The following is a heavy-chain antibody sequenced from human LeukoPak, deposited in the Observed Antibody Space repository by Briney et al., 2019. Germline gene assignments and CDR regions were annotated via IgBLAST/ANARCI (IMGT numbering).Heavy chain of an antibody. V-gene: IGHV1-18*04. J-gene: IGHJ4*02. CDR2: ISAYSGST. CDR3: AIDKTASPSWPYYLDY. Sequence: ASVRVSCKASGYTFTSNGIRWVRQAPGQGLEWMGWISAYSGSTKYAQELQGSVTMTTDTSTSTAYMELRRLRSDDTAVYYCAIDKTASPSWPYYLDYWGQGALVTVSS. D-gene: IGHD2-2*01. CDR1: GYTFTSNG.